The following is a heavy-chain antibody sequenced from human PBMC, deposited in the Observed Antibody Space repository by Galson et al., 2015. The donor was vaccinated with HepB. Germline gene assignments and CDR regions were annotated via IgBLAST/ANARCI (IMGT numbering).Heavy chain of an antibody. CDR1: GGTFSSYA. V-gene: IGHV1-69*13. D-gene: IGHD6-19*01. CDR2: IIPIFGTA. Sequence: SVKVSCKASGGTFSSYAISWVRQAPGQGLEWMGGIIPIFGTANYAQKFQGRVTITADESTSTAYMELSSLRSEDTAVYYCARGGIAVAGPLDYYGMDVWGQGTTVTVSS. J-gene: IGHJ6*02. CDR3: ARGGIAVAGPLDYYGMDV.